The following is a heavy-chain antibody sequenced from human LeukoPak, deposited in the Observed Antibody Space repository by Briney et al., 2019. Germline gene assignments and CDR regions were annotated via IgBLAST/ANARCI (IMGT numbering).Heavy chain of an antibody. CDR1: GFTFDDYA. Sequence: PGGSLRLSCTVSGFTFDDYAMHWVRQAPGRGLEWVSLISGDGGITYYADSVKGRFTLSRDNSKNSLYLQMNSLRTEDTALYYCAKDMWGTSGTYYFDSWGQGTLVTVST. D-gene: IGHD1-26*01. V-gene: IGHV3-43*02. J-gene: IGHJ4*02. CDR2: ISGDGGIT. CDR3: AKDMWGTSGTYYFDS.